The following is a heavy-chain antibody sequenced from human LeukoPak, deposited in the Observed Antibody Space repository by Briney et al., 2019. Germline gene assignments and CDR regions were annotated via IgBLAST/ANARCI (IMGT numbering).Heavy chain of an antibody. CDR1: GFTVSSNE. CDR3: ARDVAAAGAWFDP. CDR2: ISGGST. J-gene: IGHJ5*02. Sequence: PGGSLRLSCAASGFTVSSNEMSWVHQAPGKGLEWVSSISGGSTYYADSRKGRFTISRDNSKNTLHLQMNSLRAEDTAVYYCARDVAAAGAWFDPWGQGTLVTVSS. D-gene: IGHD6-13*01. V-gene: IGHV3-38-3*01.